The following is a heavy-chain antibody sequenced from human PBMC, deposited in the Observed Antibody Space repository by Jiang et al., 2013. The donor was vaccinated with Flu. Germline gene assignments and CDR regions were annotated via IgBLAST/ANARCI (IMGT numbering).Heavy chain of an antibody. D-gene: IGHD3-10*01. Sequence: GSGLVKPSETLSLTCTVSGGSISSYYWSWIRQPPGKGLEWIGYIYYSGSTNYNPSLKSRVTISVDTSKNQFSLKLSSVTAADTAVYYCARAPRRLLWFGRSGWFDPWGQGTLVTVSS. CDR2: IYYSGST. J-gene: IGHJ5*02. CDR1: GGSISSYY. CDR3: ARAPRRLLWFGRSGWFDP. V-gene: IGHV4-59*01.